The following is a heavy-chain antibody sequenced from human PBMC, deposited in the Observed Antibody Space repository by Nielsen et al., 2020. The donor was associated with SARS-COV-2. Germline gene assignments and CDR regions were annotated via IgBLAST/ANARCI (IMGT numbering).Heavy chain of an antibody. J-gene: IGHJ3*01. Sequence: SETLSLTCTLSGGSISNDYWSWIRQPPGKGLEWLGFIHHSGATTYNPSLESRVTMSVDTSKNQFSLKLRSVTAADTAVYYCARPPDTWGQGTMVTVSS. CDR1: GGSISNDY. V-gene: IGHV4-59*08. CDR3: ARPPDT. CDR2: IHHSGAT.